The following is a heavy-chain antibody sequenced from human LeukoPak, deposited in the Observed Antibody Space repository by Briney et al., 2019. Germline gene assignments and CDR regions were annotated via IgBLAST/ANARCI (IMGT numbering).Heavy chain of an antibody. CDR3: AKDLNRLPWAGAEDAFDI. V-gene: IGHV3-30*18. CDR2: ISFDGRDR. J-gene: IGHJ3*02. CDR1: GFTFSHYG. Sequence: GGSLRLSCAASGFTFSHYGMHWVRPAPGKGLDWVAIISFDGRDRFYADSVKGRFTISRDNSKNTLYLQMNSLRAEDTAVYYCAKDLNRLPWAGAEDAFDIWGQGTMVTVSS. D-gene: IGHD3-10*01.